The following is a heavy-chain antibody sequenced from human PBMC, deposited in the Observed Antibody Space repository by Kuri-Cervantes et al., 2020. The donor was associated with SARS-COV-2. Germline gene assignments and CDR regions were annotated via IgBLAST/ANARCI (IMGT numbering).Heavy chain of an antibody. CDR3: AREDFYYLDV. Sequence: GESLKISCAASGFTFSSYAMHWVRQAPGKGLEWVSGIGPSNTYIYYADSVKGRFIISRDNAKNSLYLQMNSLRVEDTAVYYCAREDFYYLDVWGKGTTVTVSS. CDR2: IGPSNTYI. V-gene: IGHV3-21*06. CDR1: GFTFSSYA. J-gene: IGHJ6*03.